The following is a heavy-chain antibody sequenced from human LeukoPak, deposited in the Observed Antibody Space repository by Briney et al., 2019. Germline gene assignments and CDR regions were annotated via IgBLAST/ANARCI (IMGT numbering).Heavy chain of an antibody. CDR3: SRGGYYSGS. J-gene: IGHJ4*02. D-gene: IGHD3-22*01. Sequence: SETPSCTGTGSGGTSSSYYWSWLRQPPGKGLEWIGCIYSSGSTNYNPSLKSRVTISVDASKHQFSLTLSSVTAADTAVYYCSRGGYYSGSWGQGTLVTVSS. CDR1: GGTSSSYY. V-gene: IGHV4-59*01. CDR2: IYSSGST.